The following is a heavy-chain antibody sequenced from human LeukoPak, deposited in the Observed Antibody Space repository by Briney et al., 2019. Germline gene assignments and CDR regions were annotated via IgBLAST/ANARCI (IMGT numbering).Heavy chain of an antibody. J-gene: IGHJ4*02. CDR2: IYYSGST. D-gene: IGHD6-6*01. Sequence: SETLSLTCAVYGGSFSGYYWSWIRQPPGKGLEWIGYIYYSGSTYYNPSLKSRVTISVDTSKNQFSLKLSSVTAADTAVYYCARDRLSGLVPLDYWGQGTLVTVSS. V-gene: IGHV4-30-4*08. CDR3: ARDRLSGLVPLDY. CDR1: GGSFSGYY.